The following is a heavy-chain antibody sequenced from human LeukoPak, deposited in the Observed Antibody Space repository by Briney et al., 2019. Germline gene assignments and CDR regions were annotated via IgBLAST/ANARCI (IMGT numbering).Heavy chain of an antibody. CDR2: IYYSGST. CDR1: GGSISSYY. V-gene: IGHV4-59*01. J-gene: IGHJ6*02. CDR3: ARDRGYSNSWYSVYYGMDV. D-gene: IGHD6-13*01. Sequence: PSETLSLTCTVSGGSISSYYWSWIRQPPGKGLEWIGYIYYSGSTNYNPSLKSRVTISVDTSKNQFSLKLSSVTAADTAVYYCARDRGYSNSWYSVYYGMDVWGQGTTVTVSS.